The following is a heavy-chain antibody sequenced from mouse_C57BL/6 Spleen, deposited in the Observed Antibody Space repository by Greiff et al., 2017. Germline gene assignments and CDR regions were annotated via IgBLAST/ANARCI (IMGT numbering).Heavy chain of an antibody. CDR1: GYTFTSYW. CDR3: ARLCYGYPYYAMDY. CDR2: IYPGSGST. Sequence: QVQLQQPGAELVKPGASVKMSCKASGYTFTSYWITWVKQRPGQGLEWIGDIYPGSGSTNYNEKFKSKATLTVDTSSSPAYMQLSSLTSEDSAVYYCARLCYGYPYYAMDYWGQGTSVTVSS. D-gene: IGHD2-2*01. J-gene: IGHJ4*01. V-gene: IGHV1-55*01.